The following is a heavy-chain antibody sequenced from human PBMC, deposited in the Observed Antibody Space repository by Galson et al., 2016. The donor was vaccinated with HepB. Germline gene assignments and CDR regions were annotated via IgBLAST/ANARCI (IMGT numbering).Heavy chain of an antibody. V-gene: IGHV1-69*13. CDR1: GGSFRTYC. CDR3: ARVVEETVVSLGYIDS. D-gene: IGHD2-2*01. Sequence: SVKVSCKASGGSFRTYCITWVRQAPGQGLEWLGGIVPMFGTTFYAERFQDSVTITADESTNTAYLELTSLQFADTAVYYCARVVEETVVSLGYIDSWGQGTLVTVSS. CDR2: IVPMFGTT. J-gene: IGHJ4*02.